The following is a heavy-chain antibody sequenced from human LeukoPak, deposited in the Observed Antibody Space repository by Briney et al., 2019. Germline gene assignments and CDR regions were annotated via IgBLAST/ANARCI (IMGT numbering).Heavy chain of an antibody. J-gene: IGHJ4*02. Sequence: PGGSLRLSCAASGFTFSSYAMSWVRQAPGKGLEWVSANSGSSGATYYADSVKGRFTISRDISKNTLYLQMNSLRAEDTAVYYCAKSQEDDSSGYYYSNFDYWGQRTLVTVSS. CDR2: NSGSSGAT. CDR3: AKSQEDDSSGYYYSNFDY. CDR1: GFTFSSYA. D-gene: IGHD3-22*01. V-gene: IGHV3-23*01.